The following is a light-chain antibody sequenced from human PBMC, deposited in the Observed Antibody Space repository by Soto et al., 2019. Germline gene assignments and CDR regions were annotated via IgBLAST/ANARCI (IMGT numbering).Light chain of an antibody. CDR2: AAS. Sequence: AIRMTQSPSSLSASTGDRVTITCRASQGISNSLAWYQQRPGKAPRVLIHAASTLQGGVPSRFSGSGSGTYFTLTITYLQSEDFAPYYCQHYYTYPWTFGQGTRVEIK. CDR3: QHYYTYPWT. J-gene: IGKJ1*01. V-gene: IGKV1-8*01. CDR1: QGISNS.